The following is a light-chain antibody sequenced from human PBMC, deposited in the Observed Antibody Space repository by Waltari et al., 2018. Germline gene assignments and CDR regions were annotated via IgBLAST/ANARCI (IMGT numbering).Light chain of an antibody. J-gene: IGLJ3*02. CDR1: ASHICDNL. CDR3: ASCDDSPDWYGV. V-gene: IGLV1-44*01. Sequence: QSVVTQPPSTSGTPGRRVTISCSGSASHICDNLVNWYQQLPGKAPILLIYRTDLRPSGVPDRFSRSSFGISASLVLSAEQCEDEADDCCASCDDSPDWYGVLGGGTKVTV. CDR2: RTD.